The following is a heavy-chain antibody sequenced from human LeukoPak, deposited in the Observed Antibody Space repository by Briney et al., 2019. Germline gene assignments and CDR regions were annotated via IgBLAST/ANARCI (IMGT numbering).Heavy chain of an antibody. D-gene: IGHD1-26*01. CDR1: GFTFSSYG. CDR2: IRYDGSNK. V-gene: IGHV3-30*02. J-gene: IGHJ4*02. CDR3: AKDLDRGSYYLDY. Sequence: GGSLRLSCAASGFTFSSYGMHWVRQAPGKGLEWVAFIRYDGSNKYYADSVKGRFTISRDNSKNTLYLQMNSLRAEDTAVYYCAKDLDRGSYYLDYWGQGTLVTVSS.